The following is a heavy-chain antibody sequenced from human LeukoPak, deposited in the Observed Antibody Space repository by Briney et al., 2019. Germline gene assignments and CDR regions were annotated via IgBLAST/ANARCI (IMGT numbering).Heavy chain of an antibody. Sequence: HPGGSLRLSCAASGFTFSSYAMSWVRQAPGKGLEWVSAISGSGGSTYYADSVKGRFTISRDNSKNTLFLQMNRLRAEDTAVYYCAGRRVLDASFDYWGQGTLVTVSS. CDR2: ISGSGGST. CDR1: GFTFSSYA. V-gene: IGHV3-23*01. D-gene: IGHD3-16*01. J-gene: IGHJ4*02. CDR3: AGRRVLDASFDY.